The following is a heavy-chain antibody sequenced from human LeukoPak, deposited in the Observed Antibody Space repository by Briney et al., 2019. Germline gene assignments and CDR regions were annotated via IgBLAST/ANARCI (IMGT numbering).Heavy chain of an antibody. V-gene: IGHV5-51*01. Sequence: GESLKISCKGSGYRFTNYWIGWVRQMPGKGLEWMGIIYPGDSDTRYSPSFQGQVTISADKSISTAYLQWSSLKASDTAMYYCAISLGYCSSTNCFFDSWGQGTLVTVSS. J-gene: IGHJ4*02. D-gene: IGHD2-2*01. CDR3: AISLGYCSSTNCFFDS. CDR1: GYRFTNYW. CDR2: IYPGDSDT.